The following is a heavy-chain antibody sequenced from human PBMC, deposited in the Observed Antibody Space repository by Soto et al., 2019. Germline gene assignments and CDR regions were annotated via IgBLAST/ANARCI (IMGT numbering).Heavy chain of an antibody. CDR2: IYPGDSDT. CDR3: ATRLLPDYYGMDV. V-gene: IGHV5-51*01. CDR1: GYSFTSYW. D-gene: IGHD2-15*01. J-gene: IGHJ6*02. Sequence: PGESLKISCKGSGYSFTSYWIGWVRQMPGKGLEWMGIIYPGDSDTRYSPSFQGQVTISADKSISTAYLQMNSLRAEDTAVYYCATRLLPDYYGMDVWGQGTTVTVSS.